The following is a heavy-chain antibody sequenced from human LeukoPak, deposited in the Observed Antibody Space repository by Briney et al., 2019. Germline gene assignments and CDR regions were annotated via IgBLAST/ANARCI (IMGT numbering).Heavy chain of an antibody. Sequence: PSETLSLTCTVSGGSINTHYWSWIRQPAGKGLEWIGRIYISGSTDYSPSLKSRVTMSVDTSENQFSLRLSSVTAADTAVYYCARALSPLPGTYYFDSWGQGTPVTVSS. CDR2: IYISGST. J-gene: IGHJ4*02. CDR1: GGSINTHY. D-gene: IGHD2-15*01. CDR3: ARALSPLPGTYYFDS. V-gene: IGHV4-4*07.